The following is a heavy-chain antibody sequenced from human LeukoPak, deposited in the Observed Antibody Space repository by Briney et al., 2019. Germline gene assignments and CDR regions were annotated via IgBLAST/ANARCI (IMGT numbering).Heavy chain of an antibody. Sequence: SVKVSCKASGDNFSSYVITWVRQAPGQGLEWMGGIIPIFGTANYAQKFQGRVTITTDESTSTAYMELSSLRSEDTAVYYCARGPQRIAAPEGFDYWGQGTLVTVSS. CDR1: GDNFSSYV. V-gene: IGHV1-69*05. CDR2: IIPIFGTA. J-gene: IGHJ4*02. D-gene: IGHD6-6*01. CDR3: ARGPQRIAAPEGFDY.